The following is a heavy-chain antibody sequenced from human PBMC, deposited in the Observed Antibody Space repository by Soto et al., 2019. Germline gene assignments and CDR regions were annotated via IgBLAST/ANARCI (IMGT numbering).Heavy chain of an antibody. CDR3: ARSYYDSTGFAVDP. CDR2: MYLGGGF. CDR1: GASVSSGY. V-gene: IGHV4-4*09. D-gene: IGHD1-26*01. J-gene: IGHJ5*02. Sequence: QTQLQESGPGLVKPSETLSLTCTVSGASVSSGYWSWIRQPPGKGLEWIGLMYLGGGFNYNPSLTSRATISVDTSKNQFSLKLTSVTAADTAMYYCARSYYDSTGFAVDPWGQGTLVTVSS.